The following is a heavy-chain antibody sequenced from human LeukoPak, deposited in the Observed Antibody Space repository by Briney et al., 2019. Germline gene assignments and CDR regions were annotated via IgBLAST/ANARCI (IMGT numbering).Heavy chain of an antibody. V-gene: IGHV5-51*01. D-gene: IGHD6-13*01. CDR2: IYPGDSDT. CDR1: GYSFSSYW. Sequence: PGESLKISCKGSGYSFSSYWIAWVRQMPGKGLECMGTIYPGDSDTTYSPSFQGQVTISVDKSITTAYLQWSSLKASDTAMYFCARIYTSSWQAFDYWGQGTLVTVSS. J-gene: IGHJ4*02. CDR3: ARIYTSSWQAFDY.